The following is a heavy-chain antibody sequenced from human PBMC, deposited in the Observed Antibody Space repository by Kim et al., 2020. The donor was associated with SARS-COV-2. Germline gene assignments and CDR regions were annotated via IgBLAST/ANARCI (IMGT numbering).Heavy chain of an antibody. CDR3: SGEHLWNDGMDD. CDR1: GFTVSTNY. J-gene: IGHJ6*02. V-gene: IGHV3-53*01. D-gene: IGHD3-3*02. Sequence: GGSLRLSCAASGFTVSTNYMSWVRQAPGKGPEWVSVIYTDGETFYADSVKGRFTISRDNSKNTLHLQMNSRRAEDTAVYYCSGEHLWNDGMDDWGQGTT. CDR2: IYTDGET.